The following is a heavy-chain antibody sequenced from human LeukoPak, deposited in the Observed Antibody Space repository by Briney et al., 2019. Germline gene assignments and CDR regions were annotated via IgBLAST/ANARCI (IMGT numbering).Heavy chain of an antibody. CDR3: ARIPSGGYYYTDV. CDR1: GGSISSGSYY. J-gene: IGHJ6*03. CDR2: IYTSGST. Sequence: SETLSLTCTVSGGSISSGSYYWSWIRQPAGKGLEWIGRIYTSGSTNYNPSLKSRVTISVDTSKNQFSLKLSSVTAADTAVYYCARIPSGGYYYTDVWGKGTTVTVSS. V-gene: IGHV4-61*02. D-gene: IGHD3-10*01.